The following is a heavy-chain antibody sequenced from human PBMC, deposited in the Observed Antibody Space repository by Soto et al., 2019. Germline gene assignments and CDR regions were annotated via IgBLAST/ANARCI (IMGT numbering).Heavy chain of an antibody. Sequence: QVQLVQSGAEVKKPGSSVKVSCKASGGTFSSYAISWVRQAPGQGLEWMGGSTPIFGTANYAQKFQGRVXISAYEXXSTDYMELSSLRSEDTAVYYCASAHSRYYYYGMDVWGQGTTVTVSS. CDR1: GGTFSSYA. J-gene: IGHJ6*02. CDR2: STPIFGTA. CDR3: ASAHSRYYYYGMDV. D-gene: IGHD4-4*01. V-gene: IGHV1-69*12.